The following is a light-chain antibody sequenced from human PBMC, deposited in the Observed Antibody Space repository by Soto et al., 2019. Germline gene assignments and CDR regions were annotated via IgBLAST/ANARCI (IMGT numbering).Light chain of an antibody. CDR2: GAF. J-gene: IGKJ3*01. V-gene: IGKV1-39*01. Sequence: DIQMTQSPPSFSASVGDRVTIPCRAGQFTSNYLNWNQQKPGKAPKLLIFGAFNLEGGVPSRFSGSGSGTEFTLTISGLLPDDFATYICKQTYTAVSFGPGTTVEI. CDR3: KQTYTAVS. CDR1: QFTSNY.